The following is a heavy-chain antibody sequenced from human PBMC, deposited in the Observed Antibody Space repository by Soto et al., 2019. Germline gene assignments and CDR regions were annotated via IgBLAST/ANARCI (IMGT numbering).Heavy chain of an antibody. D-gene: IGHD5-18*01. CDR3: AYAHVDTAMFT. Sequence: QVQLQESGPGLVKPSETLSLTCTVSGVSISRYYWSWIRQPPGKGLEWIGYIYYSGSTNYNPSLKSRGTISVDTSKNQFSLKLGAVNAADTAVYYCAYAHVDTAMFTLGQGTLGTVSS. CDR1: GVSISRYY. V-gene: IGHV4-59*01. CDR2: IYYSGST. J-gene: IGHJ5*02.